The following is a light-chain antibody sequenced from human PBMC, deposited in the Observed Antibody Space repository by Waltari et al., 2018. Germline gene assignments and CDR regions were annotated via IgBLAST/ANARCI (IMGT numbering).Light chain of an antibody. CDR3: QQYGTSLRT. CDR1: QTVSSNY. CDR2: GAS. J-gene: IGKJ4*01. Sequence: EIVLTQSPGTLSLSPGERATLSCRASQTVSSNYLAWYQQKPGQAPRLLIYGASSRDTGIPDRFSGSGSGTDFTLTISRLEPEDFAVYYCQQYGTSLRTFGGGTKVEIK. V-gene: IGKV3-20*01.